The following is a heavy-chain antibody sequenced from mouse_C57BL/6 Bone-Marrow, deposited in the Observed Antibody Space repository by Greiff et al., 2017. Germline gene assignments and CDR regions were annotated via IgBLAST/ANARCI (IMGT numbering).Heavy chain of an antibody. CDR1: GYTFTDYY. D-gene: IGHD2-4*01. Sequence: VKVVESGAELVRPGASVKLSCKASGYTFTDYYINWVKQRPGQGLEWIARIYPGSGNTYYNEKFKGKATLTAEKSSSTAYMQLSSLTSEDSAVYFCARRGLRGGYAMDYWGQGTSVTVSS. V-gene: IGHV1-76*01. CDR2: IYPGSGNT. J-gene: IGHJ4*01. CDR3: ARRGLRGGYAMDY.